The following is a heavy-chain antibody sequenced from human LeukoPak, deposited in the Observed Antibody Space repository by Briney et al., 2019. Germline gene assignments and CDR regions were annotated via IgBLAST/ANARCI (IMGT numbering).Heavy chain of an antibody. Sequence: PSETLSLTCTVSGGSVSSGSYYWSWIRQPPGKGLEWIGYIYYSGSTNYNPSLKSRVTISVDTSKSQFSLKLSSVTAADTAVYYCASRGFYGSGSYSTPPDYWGQGTLVTVSS. CDR2: IYYSGST. J-gene: IGHJ4*02. CDR3: ASRGFYGSGSYSTPPDY. V-gene: IGHV4-61*01. CDR1: GGSVSSGSYY. D-gene: IGHD3-10*01.